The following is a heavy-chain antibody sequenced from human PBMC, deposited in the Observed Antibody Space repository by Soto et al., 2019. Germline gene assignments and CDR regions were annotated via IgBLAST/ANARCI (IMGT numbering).Heavy chain of an antibody. Sequence: QVQLQESGPGLVKPSQTLSLTCTVSGGSISSGGYYWSWIRQHPGKGLEWIGYIYYSGSTYYNPSLKSRVTISVDPSKNQFALKLSSVTAADTAVDYCARVSVVVVAALNWFDPWGQGTLVTVSS. J-gene: IGHJ5*02. CDR3: ARVSVVVVAALNWFDP. CDR1: GGSISSGGYY. V-gene: IGHV4-31*03. D-gene: IGHD2-15*01. CDR2: IYYSGST.